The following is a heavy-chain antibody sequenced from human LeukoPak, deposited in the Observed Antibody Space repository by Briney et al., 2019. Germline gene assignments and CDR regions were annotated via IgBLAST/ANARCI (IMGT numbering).Heavy chain of an antibody. D-gene: IGHD1-26*01. CDR2: ISSSSSYI. Sequence: PGGSLRLSCAASAFTFSSYSMNLVRQAPGKGLEWVSSISSSSSYIYYADSVKGRFTISRDNAKNSLYLPMNSLRAEDTAVYYCATPYSGSYDYYFDYWGQGTLVTVSS. V-gene: IGHV3-21*01. CDR3: ATPYSGSYDYYFDY. CDR1: AFTFSSYS. J-gene: IGHJ4*02.